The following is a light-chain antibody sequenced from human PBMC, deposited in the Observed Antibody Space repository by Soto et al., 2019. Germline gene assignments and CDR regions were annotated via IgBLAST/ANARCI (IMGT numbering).Light chain of an antibody. J-gene: IGLJ2*01. CDR1: SSDVGGYNY. V-gene: IGLV2-8*01. Sequence: QSALTQPPSASGSPGQSVTISCTGTSSDVGGYNYVSWYQQHPGKAPKLMIYEVNKRPSGVPDRFSASKSGNTAALTVSGLQPEDEADYYCSSYAGSNILFGGGTKVTVL. CDR2: EVN. CDR3: SSYAGSNIL.